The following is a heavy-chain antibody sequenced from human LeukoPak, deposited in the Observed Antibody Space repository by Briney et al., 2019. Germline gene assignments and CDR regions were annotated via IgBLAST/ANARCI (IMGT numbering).Heavy chain of an antibody. Sequence: GGSLRLSCAASGFTFDDYGMSWVRQAPGKGLEWVSAISGSGGSTYYADSVKGRFTISRDNSKNTLYLQMNSLRAEDTAVYYCAKPGYSSSWYLYDYWGQGTLVTVSS. V-gene: IGHV3-23*01. CDR2: ISGSGGST. J-gene: IGHJ4*02. CDR3: AKPGYSSSWYLYDY. CDR1: GFTFDDYG. D-gene: IGHD6-13*01.